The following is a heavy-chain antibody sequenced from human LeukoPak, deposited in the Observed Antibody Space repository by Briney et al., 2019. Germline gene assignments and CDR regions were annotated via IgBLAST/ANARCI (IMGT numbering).Heavy chain of an antibody. CDR2: INHSGST. J-gene: IGHJ3*02. CDR3: ARGARYFDWLLNERGAFDI. V-gene: IGHV4-34*01. D-gene: IGHD3-9*01. Sequence: GSLRLSCAASGFTFSSYSMNWVRQAPGKGLEWIGEINHSGSTNYNPSLKSRVTISVDTSKNQFSLKLSSVTAADTAVYYCARGARYFDWLLNERGAFDIWGQGTMVTVSS. CDR1: GFTFSSYS.